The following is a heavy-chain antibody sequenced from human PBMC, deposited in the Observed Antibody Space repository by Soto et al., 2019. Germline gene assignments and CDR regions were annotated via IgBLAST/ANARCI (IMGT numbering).Heavy chain of an antibody. CDR1: GFTFSSYN. J-gene: IGHJ3*02. CDR3: AKDLGEGATIFPDAFDI. Sequence: QVQLVESGGGVVQPWRSLRVSCAASGFTFSSYNMHWVRQAPGKGLEWVAFIEYDGSNEYYTDSVKGRFTISRDNSINTLFLKINRRRAEITAIYYGAKDLGEGATIFPDAFDIGGKGTMVTVSS. CDR2: IEYDGSNE. V-gene: IGHV3-30*02. D-gene: IGHD3-3*01.